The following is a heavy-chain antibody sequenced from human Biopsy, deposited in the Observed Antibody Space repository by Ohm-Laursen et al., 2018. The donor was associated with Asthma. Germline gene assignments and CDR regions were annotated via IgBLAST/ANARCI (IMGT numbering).Heavy chain of an antibody. Sequence: SLRLSCTASGFVFSQSGMHWVRQGPGKGLEWVALVSSDGPNKYYEDSVKGRFTITRDNSRNRLYLQINRLTVEDSAVYFCARQSGQDYGDSSGFDIWGQGTKVAVSS. CDR2: VSSDGPNK. CDR3: ARQSGQDYGDSSGFDI. J-gene: IGHJ3*02. CDR1: GFVFSQSG. D-gene: IGHD3-22*01. V-gene: IGHV3-30*03.